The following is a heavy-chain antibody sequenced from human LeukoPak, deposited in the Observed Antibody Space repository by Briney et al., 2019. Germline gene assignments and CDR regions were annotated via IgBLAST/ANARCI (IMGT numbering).Heavy chain of an antibody. V-gene: IGHV3-30*02. Sequence: GGSLRLSCAASGFTFSSYGMHWVRQAPGKGLEWVTFIRYDGSNKYYADSVKGRFTISRDNSKNTLYLQMNSLRAEDTAVYYCAKENRDYGGNELVYWGQGTLVTVSS. CDR1: GFTFSSYG. D-gene: IGHD4-23*01. CDR3: AKENRDYGGNELVY. CDR2: IRYDGSNK. J-gene: IGHJ4*02.